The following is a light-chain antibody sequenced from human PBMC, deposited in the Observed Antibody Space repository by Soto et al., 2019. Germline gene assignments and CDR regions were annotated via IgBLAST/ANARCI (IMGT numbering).Light chain of an antibody. CDR1: SSDIGGYNY. Sequence: SALTQSASVSGSPGQSITISCTGTSSDIGGYNYVSWYQQHPDKAPKLMIFEVSNRPSGVSNPFSGSKSGNTASLTISGLLPEDEADYYCSSYTTSSTVAFGGGTKLTVL. V-gene: IGLV2-14*01. CDR3: SSYTTSSTVA. J-gene: IGLJ2*01. CDR2: EVS.